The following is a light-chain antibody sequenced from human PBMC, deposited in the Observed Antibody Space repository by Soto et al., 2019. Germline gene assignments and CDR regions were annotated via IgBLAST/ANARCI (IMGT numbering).Light chain of an antibody. CDR3: QQYGSSSWT. J-gene: IGKJ1*01. Sequence: EIVLTQSPGTLSLSPGERATLSCRASQSVSNNYLAWYQQKPGQAPRLLIYGASNRATGIPDRFSGSGSGTDFTLTISRLEPEDFAVYYCQQYGSSSWTFGQRTKADIK. CDR2: GAS. V-gene: IGKV3-20*01. CDR1: QSVSNNY.